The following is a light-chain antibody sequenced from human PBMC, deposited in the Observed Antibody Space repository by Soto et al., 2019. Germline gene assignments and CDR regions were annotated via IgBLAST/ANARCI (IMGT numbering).Light chain of an antibody. CDR1: QGIGNY. J-gene: IGKJ4*01. Sequence: DIQMTQSPSSLSASVGDRVTITCRASQGIGNYLSWYQQKPGKVPKLLIYTSSTLQSGVPSRFSGRRSGTDFTLTISSLQPDDVATYYCQKHDDAPLTFGGGTKVEIK. CDR3: QKHDDAPLT. V-gene: IGKV1-27*01. CDR2: TSS.